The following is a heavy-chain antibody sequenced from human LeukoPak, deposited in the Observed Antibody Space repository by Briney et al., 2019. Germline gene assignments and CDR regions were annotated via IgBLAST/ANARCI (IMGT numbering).Heavy chain of an antibody. J-gene: IGHJ4*02. CDR3: ARTPNPNILTGYYPHRVEADY. D-gene: IGHD3-9*01. Sequence: ASVKVSCKASGYTFTSYGISWVRQAPGQGLEWMGWISAYNGNTNYAQKLQGRVTMTTDTSTSTAYMELRSLRSDDTAVCYCARTPNPNILTGYYPHRVEADYWGQGTLVTVSS. CDR2: ISAYNGNT. CDR1: GYTFTSYG. V-gene: IGHV1-18*01.